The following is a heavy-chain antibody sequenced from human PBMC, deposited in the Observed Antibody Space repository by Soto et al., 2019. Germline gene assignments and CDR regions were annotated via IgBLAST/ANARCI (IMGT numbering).Heavy chain of an antibody. CDR3: ARARTDYYDSSGYVDD. D-gene: IGHD3-22*01. V-gene: IGHV3-11*01. CDR2: ISSSGSTI. Sequence: GGSLRLSCAASGFTFSNYYISWIRQAPGKGLEWVSYISSSGSTIYYADSVKGRFTISRDNAKNSLYLQMNSLRAEDTAVYYCARARTDYYDSSGYVDDWGQGTLVTVSA. CDR1: GFTFSNYY. J-gene: IGHJ4*02.